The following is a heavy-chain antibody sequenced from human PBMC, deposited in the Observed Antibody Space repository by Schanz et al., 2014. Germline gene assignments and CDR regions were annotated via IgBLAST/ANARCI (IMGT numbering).Heavy chain of an antibody. V-gene: IGHV3-23*03. Sequence: ESGGGLVQPGRSLRLSCAASGFTFSSYGMHWVRQAPGKGLEWVAVIYSGGSTFYTDSVKGRFTISRDNSKNTLYLQMNSLRVGDTAVYYCAKDREGIGPMDYWGQGTLVTVSS. CDR2: IYSGGST. J-gene: IGHJ4*02. CDR1: GFTFSSYG. D-gene: IGHD3-3*01. CDR3: AKDREGIGPMDY.